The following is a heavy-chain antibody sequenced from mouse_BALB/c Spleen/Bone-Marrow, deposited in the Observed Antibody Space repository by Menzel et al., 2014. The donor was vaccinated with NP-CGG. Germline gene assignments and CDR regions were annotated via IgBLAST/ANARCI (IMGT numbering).Heavy chain of an antibody. CDR3: APYDGYYNWYFDV. Sequence: QVHLQQPGAELARPGASVKMSCKASGYTFTSYTMHWIKQRPGQGLEWIGYIDPSSGYSNYNQKFQDKATLTADISSSTAYMQLSSLTSEDSAVYYCAPYDGYYNWYFDVWGAGTTVTVSS. D-gene: IGHD2-3*01. V-gene: IGHV1-4*01. J-gene: IGHJ1*01. CDR2: IDPSSGYS. CDR1: GYTFTSYT.